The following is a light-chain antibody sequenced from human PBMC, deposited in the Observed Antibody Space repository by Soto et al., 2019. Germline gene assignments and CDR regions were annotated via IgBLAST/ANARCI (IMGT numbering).Light chain of an antibody. CDR1: SSNIGSNF. CDR3: GTWDSSLTAL. V-gene: IGLV1-51*02. CDR2: ENN. J-gene: IGLJ2*01. Sequence: QSALTQPPSVSAAPGQKVTISCSGSSSNIGSNFVSWYQHLPGSAPKLLIYENNKRPSGIPDRFSGSKSGTSATLGITGLQTGDEADYYCGTWDSSLTALFGGGTKLTVL.